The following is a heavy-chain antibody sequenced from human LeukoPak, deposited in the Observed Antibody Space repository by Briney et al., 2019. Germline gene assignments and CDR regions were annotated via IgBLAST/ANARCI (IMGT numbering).Heavy chain of an antibody. V-gene: IGHV3-48*03. CDR2: ISSSGSTI. D-gene: IGHD1-26*01. J-gene: IGHJ4*02. CDR3: ARDVRRVYSGSYFDY. Sequence: PGGSLRLSCAASGFTFSSYEMNWVRQAPGKGLEWVSYISSSGSTIYYADSVKGRFTISRDNAKNSLYLQMNSLRAEDTAVYYCARDVRRVYSGSYFDYWGQGTLVTVSS. CDR1: GFTFSSYE.